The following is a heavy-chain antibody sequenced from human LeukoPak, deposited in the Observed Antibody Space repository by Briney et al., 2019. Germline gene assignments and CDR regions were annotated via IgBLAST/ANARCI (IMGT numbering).Heavy chain of an antibody. J-gene: IGHJ4*02. D-gene: IGHD3-9*01. Sequence: ASVKVSCKASGYTFTSYYMHWVRQAPGQGLEWMGIINPSGGSTSYAQKFQGRVTMTRDTSTSTVYMELSSLRSEDTAVYYCARDGGYDILTGYYQRSYYFDYWGQGTLVTVSS. CDR3: ARDGGYDILTGYYQRSYYFDY. CDR1: GYTFTSYY. V-gene: IGHV1-46*01. CDR2: INPSGGST.